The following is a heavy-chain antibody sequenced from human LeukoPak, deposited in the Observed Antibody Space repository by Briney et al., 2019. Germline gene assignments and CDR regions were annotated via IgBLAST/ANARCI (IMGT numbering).Heavy chain of an antibody. V-gene: IGHV3-23*01. CDR2: ISGSGAST. J-gene: IGHJ4*02. Sequence: GGSLRLSCAASGFTFSTYAMSWVRQAPGKGLEWVSSISGSGASTYFADSVKGRFTISRDNSKNTLYLQMNSLRVDDTAIFYCMTEIGYWGQGTLVTVSS. CDR3: MTEIGY. CDR1: GFTFSTYA.